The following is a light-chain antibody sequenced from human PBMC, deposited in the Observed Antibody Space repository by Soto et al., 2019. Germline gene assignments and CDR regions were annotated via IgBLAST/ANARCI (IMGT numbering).Light chain of an antibody. Sequence: QSVLTQPPSASGAPGQRVIISCIGSSSNIGSGYHVHWYQQVPGTAPKLLIYDDNNRPSGVPDRFSGSRSGTSASLAITGLQAEDEADYSCQSYDSSLPGFVFGTGTKVTVL. CDR2: DDN. CDR3: QSYDSSLPGFV. CDR1: SSNIGSGYH. V-gene: IGLV1-40*01. J-gene: IGLJ1*01.